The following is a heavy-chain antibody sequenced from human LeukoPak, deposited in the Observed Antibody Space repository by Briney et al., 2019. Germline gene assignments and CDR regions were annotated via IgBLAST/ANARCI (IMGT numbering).Heavy chain of an antibody. Sequence: GGSLRLSCAASRFTFSSYGMHWVRQAPGKGLEWVAGIRCDGSNKYYADSVKGRFTISRDNSKNTPYLQMTSLRAEDTAVYYCAKAEAFIVVVPAASAAFDYWGQGTLVTVSS. CDR1: RFTFSSYG. V-gene: IGHV3-30*02. CDR2: IRCDGSNK. D-gene: IGHD2-2*01. CDR3: AKAEAFIVVVPAASAAFDY. J-gene: IGHJ4*02.